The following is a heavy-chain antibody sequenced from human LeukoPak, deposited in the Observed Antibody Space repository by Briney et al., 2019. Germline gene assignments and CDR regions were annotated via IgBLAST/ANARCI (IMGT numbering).Heavy chain of an antibody. Sequence: SETLSLTCAVYGGTFSGYYWSWIRQPPGKGLEGIGEINHSGSTNYNPSLKSRVTTTVDTSKNTFSLKLSSVPAAVTAVYYCARGGRQQQLVLSFVDYWGQGTLVTVSS. CDR2: INHSGST. CDR1: GGTFSGYY. V-gene: IGHV4-34*01. D-gene: IGHD6-13*01. J-gene: IGHJ4*02. CDR3: ARGGRQQQLVLSFVDY.